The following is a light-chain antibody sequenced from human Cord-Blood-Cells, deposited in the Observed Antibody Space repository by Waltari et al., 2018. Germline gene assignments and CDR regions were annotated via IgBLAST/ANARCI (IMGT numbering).Light chain of an antibody. J-gene: IGKJ2*01. Sequence: GDSAPITCRASQSISSWLAWYQQKPGKAPKLLIYDASSLESGVPSRFSGSGSGTEFTLTISSLQPDDFATYYCQQYNSYSYTFGQGTKLEIK. CDR2: DAS. CDR1: QSISSW. CDR3: QQYNSYSYT. V-gene: IGKV1-5*01.